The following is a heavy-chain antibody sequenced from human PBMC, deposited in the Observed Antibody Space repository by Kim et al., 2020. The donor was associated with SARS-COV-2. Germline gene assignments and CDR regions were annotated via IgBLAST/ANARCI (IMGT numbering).Heavy chain of an antibody. D-gene: IGHD6-6*01. V-gene: IGHV1-18*01. Sequence: QKLQGRGTMTTDTSTSTAYMELRSLRSGDTAVYYCARTHRQLVLTKFDYWGQGTLVTVSS. J-gene: IGHJ4*02. CDR3: ARTHRQLVLTKFDY.